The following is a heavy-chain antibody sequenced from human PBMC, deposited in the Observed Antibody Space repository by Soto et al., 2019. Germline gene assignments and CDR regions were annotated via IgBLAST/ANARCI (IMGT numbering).Heavy chain of an antibody. CDR1: GGSISSGGYY. V-gene: IGHV4-31*03. CDR3: ARPCGGDCYSQGFDP. CDR2: IYYSGST. D-gene: IGHD2-21*02. J-gene: IGHJ5*02. Sequence: SETLSLTCTVSGGSISSGGYYWSWIRQPPGKGLEGIGYIYYSGSTYYNPSLKSRVTISVDTSKNQFSLKLSSVTAADTAVYYCARPCGGDCYSQGFDPWGQGTLVTVSS.